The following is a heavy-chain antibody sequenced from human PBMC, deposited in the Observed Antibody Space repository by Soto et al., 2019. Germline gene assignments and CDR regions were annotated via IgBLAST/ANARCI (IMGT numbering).Heavy chain of an antibody. J-gene: IGHJ4*02. V-gene: IGHV3-30-3*01. Sequence: GGSLRLSCAASGFTFSSYAMHWVRQAPGKGLEWVAVISYDGSNKYYADSVKGRFTISRDNSKNTLYLQMNSLRAEDTAVYYCARDPAYYYDSSGYYWFDYWGQGTLDTVSS. CDR3: ARDPAYYYDSSGYYWFDY. CDR2: ISYDGSNK. CDR1: GFTFSSYA. D-gene: IGHD3-22*01.